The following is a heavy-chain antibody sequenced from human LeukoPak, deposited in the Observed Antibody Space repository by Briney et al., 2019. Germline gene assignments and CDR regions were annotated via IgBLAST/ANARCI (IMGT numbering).Heavy chain of an antibody. Sequence: ASVKVSCKASGYTFSGHYLHWVRQAPGQGLEWMGRINPNTGVTQYTENFQGRVTMTGDTSISTAYMELSRLRSDDTAVYYCARDSSSSVGGMDVWGQGTTVTVSS. D-gene: IGHD6-6*01. V-gene: IGHV1-2*06. CDR3: ARDSSSSVGGMDV. CDR2: INPNTGVT. CDR1: GYTFSGHY. J-gene: IGHJ6*02.